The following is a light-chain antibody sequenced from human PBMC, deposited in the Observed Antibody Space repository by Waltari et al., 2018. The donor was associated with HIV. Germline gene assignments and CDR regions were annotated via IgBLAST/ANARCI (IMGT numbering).Light chain of an antibody. CDR3: QQFYYWPRT. CDR1: ESVGSF. CDR2: GVS. Sequence: EIVMTQSPVALSVSPVDSVTLSCTASESVGSFFAWYQQRPGQGPSLLMYGVSTRASGVSARFSGSGSGTEVNLTITSLQSDDSAIYFCQQFYYWPRTFGQGTKVEVK. V-gene: IGKV3-15*01. J-gene: IGKJ1*01.